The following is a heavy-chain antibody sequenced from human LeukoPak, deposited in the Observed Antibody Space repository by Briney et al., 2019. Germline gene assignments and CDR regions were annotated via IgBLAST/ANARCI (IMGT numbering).Heavy chain of an antibody. D-gene: IGHD3-22*01. CDR2: ISGSGGST. J-gene: IGHJ1*01. CDR1: GFTFSSYA. V-gene: IGHV3-23*01. CDR3: AKSYNYDTSGPKFFQH. Sequence: GGSLRLSCAASGFTFSSYAMTWVRQAPGKGLEWVSAISGSGGSTYYADSVKGRFTVSRDNSRKRLHLQMNSLRAEDTAVYYCAKSYNYDTSGPKFFQHWGQGTLVTVSS.